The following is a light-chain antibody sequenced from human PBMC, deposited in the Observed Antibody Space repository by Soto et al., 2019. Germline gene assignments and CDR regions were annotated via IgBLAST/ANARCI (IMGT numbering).Light chain of an antibody. CDR2: AAS. V-gene: IGKV1-8*01. Sequence: AIRMTQSPSSLSASTGDRVTITCRASQGISSYLAWYQQKPGKAPKLLIYAASTLQSGVPSRFSGSGSGTDFTLTISCLQSEDFATYYCQQYYSYPGYTFGQGTKVDNK. CDR3: QQYYSYPGYT. CDR1: QGISSY. J-gene: IGKJ2*01.